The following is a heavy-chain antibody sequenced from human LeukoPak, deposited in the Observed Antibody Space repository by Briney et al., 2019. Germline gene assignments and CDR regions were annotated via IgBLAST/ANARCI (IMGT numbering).Heavy chain of an antibody. V-gene: IGHV1-69*13. CDR1: GGTFSSYA. CDR3: ATGPRPRYSSSWSFDY. J-gene: IGHJ4*02. Sequence: GASVKVSCKASGGTFSSYAISWVRQAPGQGLEWMGGIIPIFSTANYAQKFQGRVTITADESTSTAYMELSSLRSEDTAVYYCATGPRPRYSSSWSFDYWGQGTLVTVSS. CDR2: IIPIFSTA. D-gene: IGHD6-13*01.